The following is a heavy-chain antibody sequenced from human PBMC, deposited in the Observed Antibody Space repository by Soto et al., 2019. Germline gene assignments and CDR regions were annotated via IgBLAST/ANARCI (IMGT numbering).Heavy chain of an antibody. CDR3: ARYYDILTGYWDDAFDI. J-gene: IGHJ3*02. V-gene: IGHV1-18*01. Sequence: ASVKVSCTASGYTFTSYGIIWVRQAPGQGLEWMGWISAHNGNTNYAQKLQGRVTMTTDTSTSTAYMELRSLRSGDTAVYYCARYYDILTGYWDDAFDIWGQGTMVTVSS. CDR2: ISAHNGNT. CDR1: GYTFTSYG. D-gene: IGHD3-9*01.